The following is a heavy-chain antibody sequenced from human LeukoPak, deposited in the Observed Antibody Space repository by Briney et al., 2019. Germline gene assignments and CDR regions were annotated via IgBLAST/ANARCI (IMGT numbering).Heavy chain of an antibody. V-gene: IGHV3-11*03. J-gene: IGHJ3*02. CDR1: GFSFSDYY. Sequence: GGSLRLSCAASGFSFSDYYTSWTRQAPGKGLEWVSYISGSTTYTNYADSVKGRFTISRDNAKNSLYLQMNSLRAEDTAVYYCARSLRRDCDSTSCWAALDIWGQGTMVTVSS. D-gene: IGHD2-2*01. CDR3: ARSLRRDCDSTSCWAALDI. CDR2: ISGSTTYT.